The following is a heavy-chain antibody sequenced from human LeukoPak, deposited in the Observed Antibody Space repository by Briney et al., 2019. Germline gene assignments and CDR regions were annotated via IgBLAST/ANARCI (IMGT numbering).Heavy chain of an antibody. J-gene: IGHJ4*02. Sequence: ASVKVSCKASGYTFTSYYIHWVRQAPGQGLEWMGIINPSGGSTSYAQKFQGRVTMTRDTSTSTVYMELSSLRSEDTAVYYCAVGLPYYDSSGYYYERWGQGTLVTVSS. CDR3: AVGLPYYDSSGYYYER. CDR1: GYTFTSYY. D-gene: IGHD3-22*01. V-gene: IGHV1-46*01. CDR2: INPSGGST.